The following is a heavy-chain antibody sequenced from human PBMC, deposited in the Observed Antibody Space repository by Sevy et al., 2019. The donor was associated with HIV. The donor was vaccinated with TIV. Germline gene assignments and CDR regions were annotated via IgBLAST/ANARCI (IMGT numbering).Heavy chain of an antibody. CDR1: GYTFTSYD. V-gene: IGHV1-8*01. Sequence: ASVKVSCKASGYTFTSYDINWVRQATGQGLEWMGWMNPNSGNTGYAQKFQGRVTMTRNTSISTDYMELSSLRSEDTAVYYCARGDFWSGYYVRVYYYYGMDVWGQGTTVTVSS. D-gene: IGHD3-3*01. J-gene: IGHJ6*02. CDR3: ARGDFWSGYYVRVYYYYGMDV. CDR2: MNPNSGNT.